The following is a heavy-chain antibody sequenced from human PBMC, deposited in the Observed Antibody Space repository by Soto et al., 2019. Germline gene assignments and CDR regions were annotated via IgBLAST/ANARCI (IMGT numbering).Heavy chain of an antibody. CDR1: GFTFSSYA. D-gene: IGHD3-10*01. Sequence: EVQLLESGGGLVQPGGSLRLSCAASGFTFSSYAMSWVRQAPGKGLEWVSAISGSGGSTYYADSVKGRFTISRDNSKNTLYLQMNSLRAEDTAVYYGANPYGSGSYGYYYYYMDVWGKGTTVTVSS. CDR3: ANPYGSGSYGYYYYYMDV. V-gene: IGHV3-23*01. CDR2: ISGSGGST. J-gene: IGHJ6*03.